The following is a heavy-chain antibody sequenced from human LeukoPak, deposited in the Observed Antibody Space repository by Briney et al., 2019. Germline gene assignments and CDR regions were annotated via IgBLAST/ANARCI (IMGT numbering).Heavy chain of an antibody. CDR3: AKDGETYYYGSGSPDYGMDV. V-gene: IGHV3-30*18. CDR1: EFTFSSYG. CDR2: ISYDGSIK. Sequence: PGGSLRLSCAASEFTFSSYGMHWVRQAPGKGLEWVAFISYDGSIKYYADSVRGRFTISRDNSQNTLYLQMNSLRAGDTAVYYCAKDGETYYYGSGSPDYGMDVWGQGTTVTVSS. D-gene: IGHD3-10*01. J-gene: IGHJ6*02.